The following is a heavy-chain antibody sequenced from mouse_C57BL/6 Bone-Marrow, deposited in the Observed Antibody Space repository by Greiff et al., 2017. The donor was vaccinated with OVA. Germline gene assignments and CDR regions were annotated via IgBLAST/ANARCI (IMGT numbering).Heavy chain of an antibody. CDR2: ISYSGST. V-gene: IGHV3-1*01. D-gene: IGHD1-1*01. CDR1: GYSITSGYD. J-gene: IGHJ1*03. Sequence: EVKLMESGPGMVKPSQSLSLTCTVTGYSITSGYDWHWIRHFPGNKLEWMGYISYSGSTNYNPSLKSRISITHDTSKNHFFLKLNSVTTEDTATYYCARGGTTVVATDWYFDVWGTGTTVTVSS. CDR3: ARGGTTVVATDWYFDV.